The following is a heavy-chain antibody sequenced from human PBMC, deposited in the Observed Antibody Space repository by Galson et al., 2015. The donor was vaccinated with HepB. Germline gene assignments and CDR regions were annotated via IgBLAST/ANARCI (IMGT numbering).Heavy chain of an antibody. CDR2: IIPIFDKT. CDR1: GGTLTNYA. CDR3: ARMDVHLERNSCGPHFYYGMDV. J-gene: IGHJ6*02. D-gene: IGHD1-1*01. Sequence: SVKVSCKASGGTLTNYAFSWVRQAPGQGLEWMARIIPIFDKTNYAQNFQDRLTLTADESTLTTYMELRSLSSEDTAVYYCARMDVHLERNSCGPHFYYGMDVWGQGSTVTVSS. V-gene: IGHV1-69*13.